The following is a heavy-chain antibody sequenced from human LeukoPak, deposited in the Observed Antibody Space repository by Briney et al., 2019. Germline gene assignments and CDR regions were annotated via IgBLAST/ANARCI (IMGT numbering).Heavy chain of an antibody. D-gene: IGHD6-13*01. CDR1: GFTFSSYW. CDR3: AKMGSSSWEYYYYYGMDV. V-gene: IGHV3-9*01. CDR2: ISWNSGSI. Sequence: GGSLRLSCAASGFTFSSYWMHWVRQAPGKGLEWVSGISWNSGSIGYADSVKGRFTISRDNAKNSLYLQMNSLRAEDTALYYCAKMGSSSWEYYYYYGMDVWGQGTTVTVSS. J-gene: IGHJ6*02.